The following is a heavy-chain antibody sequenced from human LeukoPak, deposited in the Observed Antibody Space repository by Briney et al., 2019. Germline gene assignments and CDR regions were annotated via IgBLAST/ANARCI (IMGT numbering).Heavy chain of an antibody. CDR2: VDTDGVTT. CDR3: ARDVPHRRIGFDD. D-gene: IGHD2-21*01. J-gene: IGHJ4*02. V-gene: IGHV3-74*01. Sequence: GGSLRLSCAASGFTLSNFWMHWVRQAPGKGLEWVSRVDTDGVTTYYADSVKGRFTISRDNSKNTLSLQMNSLRTEDTAVYYCARDVPHRRIGFDDGGQGTLVTVSS. CDR1: GFTLSNFW.